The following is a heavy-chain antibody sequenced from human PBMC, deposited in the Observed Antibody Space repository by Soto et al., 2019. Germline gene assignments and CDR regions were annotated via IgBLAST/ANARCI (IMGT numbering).Heavy chain of an antibody. CDR2: IYSGGST. CDR3: AEDGIRDVRSVSAFLLNRSSDL. V-gene: IGHV3-66*01. J-gene: IGHJ2*01. D-gene: IGHD3-10*02. Sequence: GKGLEWVSVIYSGGSTYYADSVKGRFTISRDNSKNTLYLQMNSLRAEDTSFFFQAEDGIRDVRSVSAFLLNRSSDL.